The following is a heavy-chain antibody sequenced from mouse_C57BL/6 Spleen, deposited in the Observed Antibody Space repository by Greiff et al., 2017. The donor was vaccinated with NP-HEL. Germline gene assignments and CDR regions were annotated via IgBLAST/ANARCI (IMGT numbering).Heavy chain of an antibody. J-gene: IGHJ2*01. CDR2: IDPENGDT. CDR3: TTSVGYYAGYLCY. V-gene: IGHV14-4*01. CDR1: GFNIKDDY. Sequence: EVKLQESGAELVRPGASVKLSCTASGFNIKDDYMHWVKQRPEQGLEWIGWIDPENGDTEYASKFQGKATLTADTSYHTASLPLRRLTSEATAVYYCTTSVGYYAGYLCYWGQGTTLTVSS. D-gene: IGHD2-3*01.